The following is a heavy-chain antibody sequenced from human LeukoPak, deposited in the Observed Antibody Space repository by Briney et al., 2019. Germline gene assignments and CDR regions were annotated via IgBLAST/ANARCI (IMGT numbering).Heavy chain of an antibody. CDR3: AREGTMIVVVITTSYYYGMDV. D-gene: IGHD3-22*01. V-gene: IGHV1-2*02. CDR2: INPNSGGT. J-gene: IGHJ6*02. Sequence: ASVKVSCKASGYTFTVYYMHWVRQAPGQGLEWMGWINPNSGGTNYAQKFQGRVTMTRDTSISTAYMELSRLRSDDTAVYYCAREGTMIVVVITTSYYYGMDVWGQGTTVTVSS. CDR1: GYTFTVYY.